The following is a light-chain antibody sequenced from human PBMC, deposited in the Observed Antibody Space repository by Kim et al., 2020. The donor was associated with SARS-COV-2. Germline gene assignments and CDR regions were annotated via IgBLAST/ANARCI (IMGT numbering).Light chain of an antibody. CDR2: GNS. V-gene: IGLV1-40*01. CDR3: QSYDSSLSAHVV. CDR1: SPNVGAGYE. Sequence: VTISWTGRSPNVGAGYEVHWYQQLPGTAPTLLISGNSNRPAGVPDRFSGSQSGTSASLAITGLQAEDEADYYCQSYDSSLSAHVVFGGGTQLTVL. J-gene: IGLJ2*01.